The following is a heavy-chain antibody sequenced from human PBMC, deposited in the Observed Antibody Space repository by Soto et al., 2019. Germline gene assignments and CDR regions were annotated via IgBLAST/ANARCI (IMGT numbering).Heavy chain of an antibody. CDR3: ARVLLWFGEPFGNYYYGLDV. CDR1: GGSISSYY. V-gene: IGHV4-59*01. CDR2: IYYSGST. Sequence: SETLSLTCTVSGGSISSYYWSWIRQPPGKGLEWIGYIYYSGSTNYNPSLKSRVTISVDTSKNQFSLKLSSVTAADTAVYYCARVLLWFGEPFGNYYYGLDVWSQGTTVTVSS. D-gene: IGHD3-10*01. J-gene: IGHJ6*02.